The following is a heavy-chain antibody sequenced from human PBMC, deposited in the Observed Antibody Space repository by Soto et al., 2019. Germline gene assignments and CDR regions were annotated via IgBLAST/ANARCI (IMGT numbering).Heavy chain of an antibody. CDR1: GYSFTSYW. Sequence: LGESLKISCKGSGYSFTSYWIGWVRQMPGKGLEWMGIIYPGDSDTRYSPSFQGQVTISADKSISTAYLQWSSLKASDTAMYYCARHKPAASITMIVEKGFDTWRQGSRGTVSS. CDR3: ARHKPAASITMIVEKGFDT. D-gene: IGHD3-22*01. J-gene: IGHJ5*02. V-gene: IGHV5-51*01. CDR2: IYPGDSDT.